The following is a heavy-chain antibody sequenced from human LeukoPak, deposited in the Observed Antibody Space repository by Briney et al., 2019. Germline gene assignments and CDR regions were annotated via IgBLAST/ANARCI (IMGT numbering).Heavy chain of an antibody. J-gene: IGHJ4*02. CDR1: GYTFTNYW. CDR2: MYPGDSDT. V-gene: IGHV5-51*01. CDR3: AASTYGSGAYVGFDS. Sequence: GESLKISCSAAGYTFTNYWIGWVRQMPGKRLEWMGIMYPGDSDTRYSPSFQGQVTLSAEKSISTAYLQWSSLKASDTAMDYCAASTYGSGAYVGFDSWGQGTLVTVSS. D-gene: IGHD3-10*01.